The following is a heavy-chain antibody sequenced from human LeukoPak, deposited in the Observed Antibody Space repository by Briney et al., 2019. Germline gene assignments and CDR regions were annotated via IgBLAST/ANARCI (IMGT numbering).Heavy chain of an antibody. J-gene: IGHJ4*02. D-gene: IGHD6-13*01. Sequence: SETLSLTCTVSGGSISSYYWSWIRQPPGEGLEWIGYIYYSGSTNYNPSLKSRVTISVDTSKNQFSLKLSSVTAADTAVYYCARGRGSRSWYIDYWGQGTLVTVSS. V-gene: IGHV4-59*01. CDR1: GGSISSYY. CDR2: IYYSGST. CDR3: ARGRGSRSWYIDY.